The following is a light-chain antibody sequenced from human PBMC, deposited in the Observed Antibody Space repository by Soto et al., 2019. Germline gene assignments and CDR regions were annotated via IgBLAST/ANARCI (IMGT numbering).Light chain of an antibody. J-gene: IGKJ1*01. CDR1: QSVSSSY. CDR2: GAS. CDR3: QQYSSSGGT. Sequence: EIVLMQSPGTLSLSPGERATLSCRASQSVSSSYLAWYQQKPGQAPRLLMYGASSRATGIPDRFSGSGSGTDFTLTISRLEPEDFAVYYCQQYSSSGGTFGQGTKVEIK. V-gene: IGKV3-20*01.